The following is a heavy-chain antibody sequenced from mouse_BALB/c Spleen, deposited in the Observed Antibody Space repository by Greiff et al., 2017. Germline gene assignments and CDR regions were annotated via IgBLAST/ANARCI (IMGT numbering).Heavy chain of an antibody. J-gene: IGHJ4*01. Sequence: VQLKESGPGLVKPSQSLSLTCTVTGYSITSDYAWNWIRQFPGNKLEWMGYISYSGSTSYNPSLKSRISITRDTSKNQFFLQLNSVTTEDTATYYCARGGNYESAMDYWGQGTSVTVSS. CDR1: GYSITSDYA. CDR2: ISYSGST. D-gene: IGHD2-1*01. CDR3: ARGGNYESAMDY. V-gene: IGHV3-2*02.